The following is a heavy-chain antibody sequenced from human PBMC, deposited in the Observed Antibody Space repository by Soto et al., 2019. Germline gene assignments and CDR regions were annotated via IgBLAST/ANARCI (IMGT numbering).Heavy chain of an antibody. Sequence: GASVKVSCKASGYTFTSYGISWVRQAPGQGLEWMGWISAYNGNTNYAQKLQGRVTMTTDTSTSTAYMELRSLRSDDTAVYYCARDSPPFGELHGYHYVMDFWGQGTTVIVSS. V-gene: IGHV1-18*01. CDR3: ARDSPPFGELHGYHYVMDF. D-gene: IGHD3-10*01. CDR2: ISAYNGNT. J-gene: IGHJ6*02. CDR1: GYTFTSYG.